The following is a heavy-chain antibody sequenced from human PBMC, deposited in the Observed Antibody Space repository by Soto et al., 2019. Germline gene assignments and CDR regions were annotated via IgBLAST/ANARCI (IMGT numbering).Heavy chain of an antibody. J-gene: IGHJ4*02. CDR2: MNPNSGGT. Sequence: VASVKVSCRASRYTFTGYYMHSVREAPGQGLGWMGWMNPNSGGTNYAQKFQGRVTMTRDTSISTAYMELSRLRSDDTAVYYCAREGDCSGGSCYSDYWGQGTLITSPQ. V-gene: IGHV1-2*02. CDR3: AREGDCSGGSCYSDY. CDR1: RYTFTGYY. D-gene: IGHD2-15*01.